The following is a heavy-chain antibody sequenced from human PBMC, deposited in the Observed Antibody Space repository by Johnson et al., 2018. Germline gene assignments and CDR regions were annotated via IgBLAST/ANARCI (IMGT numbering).Heavy chain of an antibody. CDR2: IYYSGST. V-gene: IGHV4-59*01. CDR1: GGSISSYY. Sequence: QVQLQESGPGLVKPSETXSLTCTVSGGSISSYYWSWIRQPPGKGLEWIGYIYYSGSTNYNPSLKSRVTISVDTSKNQFSLKLSSVTAADTAVYYWARVGRDGYVDAFDIWGQGTMVTVSS. D-gene: IGHD5-24*01. J-gene: IGHJ3*02. CDR3: ARVGRDGYVDAFDI.